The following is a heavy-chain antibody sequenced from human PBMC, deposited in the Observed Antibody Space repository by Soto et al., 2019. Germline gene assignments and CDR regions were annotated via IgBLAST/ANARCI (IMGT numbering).Heavy chain of an antibody. Sequence: SETLSLTCTVSGGSISSSSYYWGWIRQPPGKGLEWIGSIYYSGSTYYNPSLKSRVTISVDTSKNQFSLMLSSVTAADTAVYYCARSVAARLSQNFFYYYGMDVWGQGTTGTVSS. V-gene: IGHV4-39*01. CDR2: IYYSGST. J-gene: IGHJ6*02. CDR3: ARSVAARLSQNFFYYYGMDV. D-gene: IGHD6-6*01. CDR1: GGSISSSSYY.